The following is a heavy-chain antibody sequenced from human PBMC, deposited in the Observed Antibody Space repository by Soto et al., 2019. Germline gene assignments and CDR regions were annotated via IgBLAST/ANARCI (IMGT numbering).Heavy chain of an antibody. CDR2: IYWDDDK. J-gene: IGHJ4*02. CDR1: GFSLTTSGVG. V-gene: IGHV2-5*02. CDR3: AHRVLRTVFGLVTTTAIYFDF. Sequence: QITLNESGPTQVKPRQTLTLTCTFSGFSLTTSGVGVGWIRQSPGKAPEWLALIYWDDDKRYSPSLKSRLPITKDTPPHQVVLTMADLDPADTATYYCAHRVLRTVFGLVTTTAIYFDFWGQGTPVAVSS. D-gene: IGHD3-3*01.